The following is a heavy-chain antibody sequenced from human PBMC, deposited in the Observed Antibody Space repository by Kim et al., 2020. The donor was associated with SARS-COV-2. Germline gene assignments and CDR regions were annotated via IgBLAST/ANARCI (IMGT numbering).Heavy chain of an antibody. V-gene: IGHV1-69*06. D-gene: IGHD3-10*01. Sequence: SVKVSCKASGGTFSSYAISWVRQAPGQGLEWMGGIIPIFGTANYAQKFQGRVTITADKSTSTAYMELSSLRSEDTAVYYCAMVRGEAPYYGMDVWGQGTTVTVSS. J-gene: IGHJ6*02. CDR1: GGTFSSYA. CDR3: AMVRGEAPYYGMDV. CDR2: IIPIFGTA.